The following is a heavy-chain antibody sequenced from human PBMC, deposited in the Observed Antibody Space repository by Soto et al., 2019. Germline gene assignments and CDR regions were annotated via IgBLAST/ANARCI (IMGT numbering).Heavy chain of an antibody. J-gene: IGHJ3*02. CDR1: GGTFSSYA. Sequence: GASVQVSCKASGGTFSSYAISWVRQAPGKGLEWMGGFIPKVGKTNYAQKFQGRVTMTADESTDTAYMELSSLRSEDTAVYYCATDITGCCGYYAFDIWGQGTMVTVSS. V-gene: IGHV1-69*13. CDR2: FIPKVGKT. D-gene: IGHD3-22*01. CDR3: ATDITGCCGYYAFDI.